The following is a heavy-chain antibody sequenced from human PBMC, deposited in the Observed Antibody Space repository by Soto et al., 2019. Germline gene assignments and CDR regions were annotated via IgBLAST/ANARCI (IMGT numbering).Heavy chain of an antibody. CDR2: IAASDCAT. CDR1: GLTFSTYS. Sequence: XGCLRLTCIASGLTFSTYSMGWVWKGPGKGLEGVAGIAASDCATYYADSVKGHFTISRDNSKSTLYLQMNSPRAEDTAVYYCAKHLHIVVRFSPLFSFYVLDVWGQGTTVTVS. CDR3: AKHLHIVVRFSPLFSFYVLDV. J-gene: IGHJ6*01. D-gene: IGHD2-2*01. V-gene: IGHV3-23*01.